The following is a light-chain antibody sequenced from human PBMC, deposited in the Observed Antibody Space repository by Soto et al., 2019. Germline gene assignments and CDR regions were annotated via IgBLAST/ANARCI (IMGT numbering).Light chain of an antibody. CDR3: SSYTSSSTYV. V-gene: IGLV2-14*01. CDR2: EVS. CDR1: SSDVGTYNF. J-gene: IGLJ1*01. Sequence: QSVLTQPASVSGSPGQSITISCTGTSSDVGTYNFVSWYQQHPGEAPKLMIYEVSYRPSGVSDRFSGSKSDNTASLSISGLQAEDEADYYCSSYTSSSTYVFGTGTKV.